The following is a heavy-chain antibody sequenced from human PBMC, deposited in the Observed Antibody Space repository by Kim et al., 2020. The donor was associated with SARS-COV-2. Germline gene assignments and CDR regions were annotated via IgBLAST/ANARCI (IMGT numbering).Heavy chain of an antibody. CDR1: GYTFTGYY. CDR3: AREARIAAAGTAGGMDV. V-gene: IGHV1-2*02. D-gene: IGHD6-13*01. J-gene: IGHJ6*02. Sequence: ASVKVSCKASGYTFTGYYMHWVRQAPGQGLEWMGWINPNSGGTNYAQKFQGRVTMTRDTSISTAYMELSRLRSDDTAVYYCAREARIAAAGTAGGMDVWGQGTTVTVSS. CDR2: INPNSGGT.